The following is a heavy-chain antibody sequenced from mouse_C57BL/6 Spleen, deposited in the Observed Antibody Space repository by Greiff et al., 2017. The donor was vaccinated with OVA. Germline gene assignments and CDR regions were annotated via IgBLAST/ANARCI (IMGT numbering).Heavy chain of an antibody. J-gene: IGHJ1*03. D-gene: IGHD1-1*01. CDR2: ISYDGSN. CDR1: GYSITSGYY. CDR3: ARSAHYYGSRYFDV. Sequence: DVKLQESGPGLVKPSQSLSLTCSVTGYSITSGYYWNWIRQFPGNKLEWMGYISYDGSNNYNPSLKNRISITRDTSKNQFFLKLNSVTTEDTATYYCARSAHYYGSRYFDVWGTGTTVTVSS. V-gene: IGHV3-6*01.